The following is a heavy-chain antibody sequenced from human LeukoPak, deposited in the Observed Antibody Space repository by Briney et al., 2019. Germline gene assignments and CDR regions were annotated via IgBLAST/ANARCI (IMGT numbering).Heavy chain of an antibody. J-gene: IGHJ1*01. V-gene: IGHV4-39*07. CDR2: IYYSGST. D-gene: IGHD4/OR15-4a*01. Sequence: SETLSLTCTVSGGSISSSSYYWGWIRQPPGKGLEWIGSIYYSGSTYYNPSLKSRVTISVDTSKNQFSLKLSSVTAADTAVYYCARGLTPTYFQHWGQGTLVTVSS. CDR3: ARGLTPTYFQH. CDR1: GGSISSSSYY.